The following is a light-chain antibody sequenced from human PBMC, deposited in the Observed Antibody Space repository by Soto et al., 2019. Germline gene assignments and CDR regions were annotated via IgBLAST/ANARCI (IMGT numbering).Light chain of an antibody. V-gene: IGKV3-20*01. CDR3: QQDGSSPKT. CDR1: QSVSSSL. Sequence: EIVLTQSPGTLSLSPGERVTLSCRASQSVSSSLLAWYQQKPGQAPRLLIYGASSRATDIPDRFSGSGSGTDFTLTISRLEAEDFAVYYCQQDGSSPKTFGQGTKVEI. CDR2: GAS. J-gene: IGKJ1*01.